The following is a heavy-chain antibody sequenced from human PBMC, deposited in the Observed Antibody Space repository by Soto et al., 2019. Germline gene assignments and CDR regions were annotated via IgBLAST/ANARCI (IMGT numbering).Heavy chain of an antibody. Sequence: EVQLVESGGGLVQPGGSLRLSCAASGFSFSSYGMNWVRQAPGKGLEWVSYISSTSTIAYADSVKGRFTVSRDNAKNSLYLQMDSLVVEDTAVYFCARLKAAADQILDYWGQGTLVTVSS. CDR2: ISSTSTI. CDR3: ARLKAAADQILDY. CDR1: GFSFSSYG. D-gene: IGHD6-13*01. J-gene: IGHJ4*02. V-gene: IGHV3-48*01.